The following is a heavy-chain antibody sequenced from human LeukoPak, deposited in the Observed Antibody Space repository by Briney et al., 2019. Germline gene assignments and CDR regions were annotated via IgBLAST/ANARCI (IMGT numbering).Heavy chain of an antibody. CDR1: GGPFSGYY. J-gene: IGHJ4*02. D-gene: IGHD1-26*01. Sequence: SETLSLTCAVYGGPFSGYYWSWIRQPAGKGLEWIGRIYTSGSTNYNPSLKSRVTMSVDTSKNQFSLKLSSVTAADTAVYYCARGPGTNLDYWGQGTLVTVSS. CDR3: ARGPGTNLDY. V-gene: IGHV4-59*10. CDR2: IYTSGST.